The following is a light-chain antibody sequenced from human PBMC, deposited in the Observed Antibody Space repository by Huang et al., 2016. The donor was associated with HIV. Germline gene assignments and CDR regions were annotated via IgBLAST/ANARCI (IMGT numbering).Light chain of an antibody. V-gene: IGKV2-28*01. CDR3: MQGLQTPPT. CDR1: QNLLPASGQNR. J-gene: IGKJ2*01. CDR2: LGS. Sequence: DILLTQSPLSLPVAPGQPASISCKSSQNLLPASGQNRLDWYLQKPGRPPQLLLYLGSNRAPGVPDRFTGSGSGSDFTLEISRVEADDVGIYYCMQGLQTPPTFGQGTKLEI.